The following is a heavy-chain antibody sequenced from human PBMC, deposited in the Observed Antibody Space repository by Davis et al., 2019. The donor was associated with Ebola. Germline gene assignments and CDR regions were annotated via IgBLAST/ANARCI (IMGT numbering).Heavy chain of an antibody. J-gene: IGHJ4*02. D-gene: IGHD2-2*01. CDR1: GCSVSSGSYY. CDR2: IYYSGST. V-gene: IGHV4-61*01. Sequence: PSETLSPTCTVSGCSVSSGSYYWSWIRQPPGEGLEWIGYIYYSGSTNYNPSLKSRVTISVDTSKNQFSLKLSSVTAADTAVYYCASPTADCSSTRCPTHYWGQGTLVTVSS. CDR3: ASPTADCSSTRCPTHY.